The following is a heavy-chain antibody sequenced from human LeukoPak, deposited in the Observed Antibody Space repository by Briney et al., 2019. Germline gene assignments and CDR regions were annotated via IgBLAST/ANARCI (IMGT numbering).Heavy chain of an antibody. V-gene: IGHV3-30-3*01. CDR1: GFTFSSYA. CDR3: ARSPPGIAARQVNWFDP. D-gene: IGHD6-6*01. CDR2: ISYDGSNK. Sequence: PGGSLRLSCAASGFTFSSYAMHWVRQAPGKGLEWVAVISYDGSNKYYADSVKGRFTISRDNSKNTLYLQMNSLRAEDTAVCYCARSPPGIAARQVNWFDPWGQGTLVTVSS. J-gene: IGHJ5*02.